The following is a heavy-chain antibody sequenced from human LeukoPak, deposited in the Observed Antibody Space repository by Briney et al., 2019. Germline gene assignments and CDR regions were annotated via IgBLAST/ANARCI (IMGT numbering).Heavy chain of an antibody. CDR1: GFTFSSYG. J-gene: IGHJ3*02. D-gene: IGHD2-2*01. Sequence: PGGSLRLSCAASGFTFSSYGMHWVRQAPGKGLEWVAFIRYDGSNKYYADSVKGRFTISRDNSKNTLYLQMNGLRAEDTAVYYCAPDIVVVPAAADAFDIWGQGTMVTVSS. V-gene: IGHV3-30*02. CDR2: IRYDGSNK. CDR3: APDIVVVPAAADAFDI.